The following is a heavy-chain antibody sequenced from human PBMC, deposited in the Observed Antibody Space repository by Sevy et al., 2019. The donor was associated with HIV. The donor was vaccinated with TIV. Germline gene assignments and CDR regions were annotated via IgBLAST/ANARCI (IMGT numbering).Heavy chain of an antibody. D-gene: IGHD5-12*01. J-gene: IGHJ6*02. CDR3: ARVTVATGDYYYGMDV. CDR2: INHSGFT. V-gene: IGHV4-34*01. CDR1: GGSFSGYY. Sequence: ETLSLTCAVYGGSFSGYYWTWIRQPPGKGLEWIGEINHSGFTNYNPSLKSRVTISVDTSKNQFSLRLTSVTAADTALYYCARVTVATGDYYYGMDVWGQGTTVTVSS.